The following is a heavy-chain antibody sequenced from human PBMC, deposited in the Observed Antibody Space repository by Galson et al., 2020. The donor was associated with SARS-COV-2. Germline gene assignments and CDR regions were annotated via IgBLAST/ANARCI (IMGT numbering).Heavy chain of an antibody. Sequence: GESLKISCKGSGYSFTSYWLGRVRQMPGKGPEWMGIIYPGDSDNRYSPSFQGQVTISADKSINTAYLQWSSLKASDTAMYYCATRGGPLSHYDNAMDVWGQGTTVTVSS. J-gene: IGHJ6*02. CDR3: ATRGGPLSHYDNAMDV. D-gene: IGHD3-16*01. V-gene: IGHV5-51*01. CDR2: IYPGDSDN. CDR1: GYSFTSYW.